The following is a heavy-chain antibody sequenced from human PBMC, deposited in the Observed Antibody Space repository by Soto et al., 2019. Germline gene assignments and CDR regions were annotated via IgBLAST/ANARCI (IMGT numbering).Heavy chain of an antibody. CDR3: ARGRYGDY. V-gene: IGHV1-18*01. CDR1: GYDFTTYG. CDR2: ISAHNGNT. Sequence: QVHLVQSGAEVKKPGASVKVSCKGSGYDFTTYGITWVRQAPGQGLEWMAWISAHNGNTDYAQKLQGRVTVTRDTSTSTAYMELRSLRSDDTAVYYCARGRYGDYWSQGALVTASS. J-gene: IGHJ4*02. D-gene: IGHD1-1*01.